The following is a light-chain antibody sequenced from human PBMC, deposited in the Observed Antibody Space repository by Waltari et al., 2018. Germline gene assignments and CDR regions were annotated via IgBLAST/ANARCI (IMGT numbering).Light chain of an antibody. CDR2: VIS. J-gene: IGKJ4*01. CDR1: QTINMY. Sequence: DIQMTQSPSSLSASVGDRVTITCRASQTINMYLNWYQKKPGRAPKLLISVISYLHTGVPSRFSGSGSGTDFTLTISSLQPEDFATYYCQQSDSLPLTFGGGTKVEIK. CDR3: QQSDSLPLT. V-gene: IGKV1-39*01.